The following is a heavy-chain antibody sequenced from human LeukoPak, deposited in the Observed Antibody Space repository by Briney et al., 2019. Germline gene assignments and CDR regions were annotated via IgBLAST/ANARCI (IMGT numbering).Heavy chain of an antibody. CDR3: ARANYYDSSGLRY. V-gene: IGHV4-39*07. CDR2: IYYSGST. CDR1: GGSISSSNYY. J-gene: IGHJ4*02. Sequence: MTSETPSLTCTVSGGSISSSNYYWGWIRQPPGKGLEWIGSIYYSGSTYYNPSLKSRVTISVDTSKNQFSLKLSSVTAADTAVYYCARANYYDSSGLRYWGQGTLVTVSS. D-gene: IGHD3-22*01.